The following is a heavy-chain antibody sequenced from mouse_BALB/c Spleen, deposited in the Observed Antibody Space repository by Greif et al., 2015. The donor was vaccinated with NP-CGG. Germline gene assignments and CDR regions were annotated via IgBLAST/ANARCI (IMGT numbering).Heavy chain of an antibody. CDR1: GYSITSGYY. V-gene: IGHV3-6*02. CDR2: ISYDGSN. J-gene: IGHJ2*01. D-gene: IGHD1-1*01. CDR3: ASYYGSSYFDH. Sequence: EVKLMESGPGLVKPSQSLSLTCSVTGYSITSGYYWNWIRQFPGNKLEWMGYISYDGSNNYNPSLKNRISITRDTSKNQFFLKLNSVTTEDTATYYCASYYGSSYFDHWGQGTTLTVSS.